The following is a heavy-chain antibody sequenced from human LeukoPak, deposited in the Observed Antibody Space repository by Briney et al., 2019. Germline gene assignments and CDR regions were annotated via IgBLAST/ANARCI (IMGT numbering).Heavy chain of an antibody. CDR2: ISGSGGST. CDR1: GFTFSSYA. D-gene: IGHD6-19*01. CDR3: AISSGWYSYYFDY. V-gene: IGHV3-23*01. J-gene: IGHJ4*02. Sequence: GGSLRLSCAASGFTFSSYAMSWVRQAPGKGLEWVSAISGSGGSTYYADSVKGRFTISRDNAKNSLCLQVNSLRAEDTALYYCAISSGWYSYYFDYWGQGTLVTVSS.